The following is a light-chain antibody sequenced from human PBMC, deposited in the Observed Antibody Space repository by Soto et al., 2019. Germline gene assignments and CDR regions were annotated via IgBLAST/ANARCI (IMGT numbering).Light chain of an antibody. CDR3: QQYNSWLWT. Sequence: EIVRTQSPATLSVSPGEGATLSCRASQSVSSKLAWYQQKPGQAPRLLIYGAPTRATGIPARFSGSGSGTEFTLIISSLQSEDSAVYYCQQYNSWLWTFGQGTKVDIK. J-gene: IGKJ1*01. CDR1: QSVSSK. V-gene: IGKV3-15*01. CDR2: GAP.